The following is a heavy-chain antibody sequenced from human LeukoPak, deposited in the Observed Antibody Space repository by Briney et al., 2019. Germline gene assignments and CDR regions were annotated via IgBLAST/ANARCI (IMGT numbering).Heavy chain of an antibody. CDR3: ARDGWQGGQFGVDV. Sequence: GRSLRLSCAASGFTFSSYAMHWVRQAPGKGLEWVAVISYDGTNKYYADSVKGRFTISRDNSKNTLYLQMNSLRAEDTAVYYCARDGWQGGQFGVDVWGQGTTVTVSS. J-gene: IGHJ6*02. D-gene: IGHD1-26*01. V-gene: IGHV3-30*04. CDR1: GFTFSSYA. CDR2: ISYDGTNK.